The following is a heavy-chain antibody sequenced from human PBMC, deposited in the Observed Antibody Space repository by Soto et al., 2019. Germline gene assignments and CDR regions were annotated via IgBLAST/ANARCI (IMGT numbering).Heavy chain of an antibody. J-gene: IGHJ6*02. CDR1: GFTFDDYA. V-gene: IGHV3-9*01. CDR3: AKDYGMDV. Sequence: TGGSLRLSCAASGFTFDDYAMHWVRQAPGKGLEWVSGISWNSGSIGYADSVKGRFTISRDNAKNSLYLQMNSLRAEDTALYYCAKDYGMDVWGQGTTVTVSS. CDR2: ISWNSGSI.